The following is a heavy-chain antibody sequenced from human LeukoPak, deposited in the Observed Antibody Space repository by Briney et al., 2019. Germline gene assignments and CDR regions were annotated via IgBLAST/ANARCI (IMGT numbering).Heavy chain of an antibody. Sequence: SETLSLTCAVSGGSISSGGYSWSWIRQPPGKGLEWIGYIYHSGSTYYNPSLKSRVTISVDRSKNQFSLKLSSVTAADTAVYYCARLPPTGDLPFDYWGQGTLVTVSS. J-gene: IGHJ4*02. D-gene: IGHD7-27*01. CDR2: IYHSGST. CDR1: GGSISSGGYS. V-gene: IGHV4-30-2*01. CDR3: ARLPPTGDLPFDY.